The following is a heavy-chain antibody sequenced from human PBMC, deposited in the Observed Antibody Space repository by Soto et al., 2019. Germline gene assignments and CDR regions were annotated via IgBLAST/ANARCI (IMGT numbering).Heavy chain of an antibody. D-gene: IGHD6-6*01. CDR1: GYTFTTYG. Sequence: QIQLVQSGAEVKKPGASVRVSCKASGYTFTTYGITWVRQAPGQGLEWMGWISAYDGSTNYAQKLQGRVSMTTDSSTSTAYMDLWSLRSDDTAVYYCARDPASAYSSSSFDYWGQGTLVTVSS. CDR3: ARDPASAYSSSSFDY. V-gene: IGHV1-18*04. CDR2: ISAYDGST. J-gene: IGHJ4*02.